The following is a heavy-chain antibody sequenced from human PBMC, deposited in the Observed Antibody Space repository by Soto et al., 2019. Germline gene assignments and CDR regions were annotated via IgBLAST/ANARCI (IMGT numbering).Heavy chain of an antibody. CDR3: ARVRFSSGYFNWLDP. CDR1: GGSISGYY. Sequence: SETLSLTCAVSGGSISGYYWSWIRQPPGKGLEWIGCNSENTNYNPSLKSRVTISVGPSKNQFSLHLRSVTAADTAVYYCARVRFSSGYFNWLDPWGQGALVTVSS. V-gene: IGHV4-59*01. CDR2: NSENT. D-gene: IGHD3-3*01. J-gene: IGHJ5*02.